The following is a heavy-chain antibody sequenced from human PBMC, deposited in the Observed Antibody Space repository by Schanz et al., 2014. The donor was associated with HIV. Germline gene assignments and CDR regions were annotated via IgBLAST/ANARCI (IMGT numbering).Heavy chain of an antibody. Sequence: QVQLQQWGAGLLKPSETLSLTCAVYGSSVTYFYWTWIRQSPGKGLEWIAEVNHSGDTNYNPSLKSRVTISVDTSSDQFSLKLSSVTAADTAVYYCARDSTMDYFDYWGQGTLVTVSS. J-gene: IGHJ4*02. CDR3: ARDSTMDYFDY. D-gene: IGHD6-13*01. CDR2: VNHSGDT. CDR1: GSSVTYFY. V-gene: IGHV4-34*02.